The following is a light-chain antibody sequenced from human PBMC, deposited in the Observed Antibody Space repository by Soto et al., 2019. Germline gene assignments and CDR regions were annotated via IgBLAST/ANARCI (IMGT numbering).Light chain of an antibody. J-gene: IGKJ4*01. CDR1: QSVSSSY. CDR2: GAS. V-gene: IGKV3-20*01. Sequence: EIVLTQSPGTLSLSPGKRATLSCRASQSVSSSYLAWYQQKPGQAPRLLIYGASSRATGIPDRFSGSGSGTDFTLTISRLEPEDFAVYFCQQYGRSPLTFGGGTKVEIK. CDR3: QQYGRSPLT.